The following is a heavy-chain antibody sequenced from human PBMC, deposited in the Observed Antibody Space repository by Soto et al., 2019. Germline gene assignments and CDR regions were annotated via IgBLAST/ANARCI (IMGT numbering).Heavy chain of an antibody. V-gene: IGHV4-59*08. J-gene: IGHJ6*03. CDR2: IYYSGST. D-gene: IGHD3-3*01. Sequence: SETLSLTCTVSGGSISSYYWSWIRQPPGKGLEWIGYIYYSGSTNYNPSLKSRVTISVDTSKNQFSLKLSSVTAADTAVYYCARHGSREITIFGVAPDYYRDVSGKGTRVTV. CDR1: GGSISSYY. CDR3: ARHGSREITIFGVAPDYYRDV.